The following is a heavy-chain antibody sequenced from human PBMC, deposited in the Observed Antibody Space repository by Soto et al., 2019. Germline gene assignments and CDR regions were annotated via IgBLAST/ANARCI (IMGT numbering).Heavy chain of an antibody. Sequence: QVQLQESGPGLVKPSQTLSLTCTVSGGSISSGGYYWSWIRQHPGKGLEWIGYIYYSGSTYYNPSLKSRVTISVDTSKNRFSLKLSSVTAADTAVYYCAGGWISPNNWFDPWGQGTLVTVSS. CDR3: AGGWISPNNWFDP. CDR2: IYYSGST. D-gene: IGHD2-2*03. V-gene: IGHV4-31*03. CDR1: GGSISSGGYY. J-gene: IGHJ5*02.